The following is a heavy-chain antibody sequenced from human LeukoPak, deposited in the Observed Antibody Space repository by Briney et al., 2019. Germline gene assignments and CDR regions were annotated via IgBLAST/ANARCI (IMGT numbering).Heavy chain of an antibody. CDR2: IYHSGST. V-gene: IGHV4-38-2*02. CDR3: ARGERGSDY. J-gene: IGHJ4*02. D-gene: IGHD5-24*01. Sequence: SETLSLTCTVSGYSINSGYYWGWIRQPPGKGLEWIGSIYHSGSTYYNPSLKSRVTISVDTSKNQFSLKLSSVTAADTAVYCCARGERGSDYWGQGTLITVSS. CDR1: GYSINSGYY.